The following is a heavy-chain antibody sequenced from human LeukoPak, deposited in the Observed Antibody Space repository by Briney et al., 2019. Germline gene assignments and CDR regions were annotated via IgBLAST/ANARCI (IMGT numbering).Heavy chain of an antibody. V-gene: IGHV1-18*01. J-gene: IGHJ5*02. CDR2: ISAYNGNT. CDR1: GYTFTSYG. D-gene: IGHD6-13*01. CDR3: ARDSSEGIAAAGTWWFDP. Sequence: ASVKVSCKASGYTFTSYGISWVRQAPGQGLEWMGWISAYNGNTNYAQKLQGRVTMTTDTSTSTAYMELRSLRSDDTAVYYCARDSSEGIAAAGTWWFDPWGQGTLVTVSS.